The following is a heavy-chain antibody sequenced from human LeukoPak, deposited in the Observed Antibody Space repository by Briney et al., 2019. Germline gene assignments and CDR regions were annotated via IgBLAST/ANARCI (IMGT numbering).Heavy chain of an antibody. J-gene: IGHJ5*01. CDR2: INANGINT. CDR1: GFAFNFYA. CDR3: AKPISGGLAVTADWFDS. D-gene: IGHD6-19*01. Sequence: PGGSLRLSCAASGFAFNFYAMSWVRQAPGKGLQWVSTINANGINTCYADSVRGRFTISRDNSKDTLYLQLNSLRAEDTAIYFRAKPISGGLAVTADWFDSWGQGTLVIVSS. V-gene: IGHV3-23*01.